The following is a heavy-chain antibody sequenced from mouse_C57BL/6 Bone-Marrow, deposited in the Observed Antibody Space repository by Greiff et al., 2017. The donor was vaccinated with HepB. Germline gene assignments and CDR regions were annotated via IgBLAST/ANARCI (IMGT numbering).Heavy chain of an antibody. J-gene: IGHJ3*01. CDR1: GFTFSDYY. CDR3: ARSDSSGYVRFAY. Sequence: EVKLVESGGGLVQPGGSLKLSCAASGFTFSDYYMYWVRQTPEKRLEWVAYISNGGGSTYYPDTVKGRFTISRDNAKNTLYLQMSRLKSEDTAMYYCARSDSSGYVRFAYWGQGTLVTVSA. CDR2: ISNGGGST. D-gene: IGHD3-2*02. V-gene: IGHV5-12*01.